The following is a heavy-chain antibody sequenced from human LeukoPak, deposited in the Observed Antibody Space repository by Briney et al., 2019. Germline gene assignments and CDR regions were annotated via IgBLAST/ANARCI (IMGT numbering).Heavy chain of an antibody. Sequence: PGGSLRLSCAASGFTFSDYYMSWIRQAPGKELEWVSYISSSGSTIYYADSVKGRFTISRDNAKNSLYLQMNSLRAEDTAVYYCARRVWYYDSSGYYFDYWGQGTLVTVSS. D-gene: IGHD3-22*01. CDR2: ISSSGSTI. CDR1: GFTFSDYY. J-gene: IGHJ4*02. V-gene: IGHV3-11*01. CDR3: ARRVWYYDSSGYYFDY.